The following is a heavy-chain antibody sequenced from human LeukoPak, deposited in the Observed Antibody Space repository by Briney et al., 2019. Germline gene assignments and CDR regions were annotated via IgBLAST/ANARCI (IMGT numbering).Heavy chain of an antibody. V-gene: IGHV3-9*01. CDR3: AKDRGIAADAFDI. CDR1: GFTFDDYA. J-gene: IGHJ3*02. D-gene: IGHD6-13*01. Sequence: GGSLRLSCAASGFTFDDYAMHWVRQAPGKGLECVSGISWNSGSIGYADSVKGRFTISRDNAKNSLYLQMNSLRAEDTALYYCAKDRGIAADAFDIWGQGTMVTVSS. CDR2: ISWNSGSI.